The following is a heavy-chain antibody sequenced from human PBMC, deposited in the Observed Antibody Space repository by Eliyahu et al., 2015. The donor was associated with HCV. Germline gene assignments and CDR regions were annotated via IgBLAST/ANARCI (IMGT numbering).Heavy chain of an antibody. D-gene: IGHD2-2*01. J-gene: IGHJ4*02. CDR2: ISSSSSTI. Sequence: EVQLVESGGGLVQPGGSLRLSCAASGFTFXSXSMNWVRQAPGKGLEWVSYISSSSSTIYYADSVKGRFTXSRDNAKNSLYLQMNSLRDEDTAVYYCAREPIYCSSTSCPLDYWGQGTLVTVSS. V-gene: IGHV3-48*02. CDR1: GFTFXSXS. CDR3: AREPIYCSSTSCPLDY.